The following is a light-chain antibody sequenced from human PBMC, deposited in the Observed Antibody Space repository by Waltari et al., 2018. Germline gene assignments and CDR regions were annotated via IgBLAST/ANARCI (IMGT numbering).Light chain of an antibody. CDR2: WAS. J-gene: IGKJ2*01. CDR1: LSLLDTSSNRNF. CDR3: QQFYSPLHT. Sequence: DIVMTQSPDSLAVSLGERATINCKSSLSLLDTSSNRNFLAWYQQKSGQPPKKIIYWASTREFGVPDRCSGSGSGTDFTLTISSLQAEDVAVYYCQQFYSPLHTCGQGTKLEIK. V-gene: IGKV4-1*01.